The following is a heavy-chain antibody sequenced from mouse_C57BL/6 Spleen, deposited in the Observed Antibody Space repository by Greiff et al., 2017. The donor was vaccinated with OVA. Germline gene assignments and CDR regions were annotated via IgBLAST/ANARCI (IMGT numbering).Heavy chain of an antibody. Sequence: VQPQQSGAELVRPGASVTLSCKASGYTFTDYEMHWVKQTPVHGLEWIGAIDPETGGTAYNQKFKGKAILTADKSSSTAYMELRSLTSEDSAVYYCTNFWNYFDYWGQGTTLTVSS. J-gene: IGHJ2*01. CDR2: IDPETGGT. CDR1: GYTFTDYE. CDR3: TNFWNYFDY. V-gene: IGHV1-15*01.